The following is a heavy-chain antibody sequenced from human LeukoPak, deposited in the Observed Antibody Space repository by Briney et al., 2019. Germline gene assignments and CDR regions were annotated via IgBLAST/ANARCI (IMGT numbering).Heavy chain of an antibody. D-gene: IGHD4-11*01. CDR1: GFTFSSYA. Sequence: GGSLRLSCAASGFTFSSYAMSWVRQAPGKGLEWVSTINGGGVNTHYADSVGGRFTISRDNSKNTLFLQMNSLRDEDTAVYYCAKDLYSNYGPADYWGQGNLVTFSS. V-gene: IGHV3-23*01. CDR2: INGGGVNT. CDR3: AKDLYSNYGPADY. J-gene: IGHJ4*02.